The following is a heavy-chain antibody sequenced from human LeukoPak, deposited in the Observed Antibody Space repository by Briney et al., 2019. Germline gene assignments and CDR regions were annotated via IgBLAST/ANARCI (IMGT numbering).Heavy chain of an antibody. J-gene: IGHJ5*02. D-gene: IGHD2/OR15-2a*01. CDR1: GDSVSSSSYY. Sequence: KPSETLSLTCTVSGDSVSSSSYYWGWVRQPPGKGLQWIGTIYYSGITYYNPSLKSRVTMSVDTSKNQFSLKLSSVTAADTAVYYCAREVIEDWFDPWGQGTLVTVSS. V-gene: IGHV4-39*07. CDR2: IYYSGIT. CDR3: AREVIEDWFDP.